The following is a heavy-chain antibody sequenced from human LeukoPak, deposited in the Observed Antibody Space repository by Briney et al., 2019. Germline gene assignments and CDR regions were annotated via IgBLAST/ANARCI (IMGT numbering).Heavy chain of an antibody. J-gene: IGHJ4*02. D-gene: IGHD2-8*01. V-gene: IGHV3-23*01. CDR3: TKRGIVLMVYAPVDY. CDR1: GFTFSSYA. Sequence: GGSLRLSCAASGFTFSSYAMSWVRQAPGKGLEWVSAISGSGGSTYYADSVKGRFTISRDNSKNTLYLQMNSLRAEDTAVYYCTKRGIVLMVYAPVDYWGRGTLVNVSS. CDR2: ISGSGGST.